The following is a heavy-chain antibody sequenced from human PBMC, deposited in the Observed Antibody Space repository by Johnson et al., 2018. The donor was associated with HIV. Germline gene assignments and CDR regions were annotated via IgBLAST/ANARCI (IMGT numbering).Heavy chain of an antibody. CDR1: GFTFSSYA. D-gene: IGHD6-13*01. CDR2: ISYDGSNK. CDR3: ATYSISWYKGGYACDI. J-gene: IGHJ3*02. Sequence: QVQLVESGGGVVQPGGSLRLSCAASGFTFSSYAMHWVRQAAGKGLEWVAVISYDGSNKYYADSVKGRFTISRDNSKNTLYLQMNSLRAEDTAVYDCATYSISWYKGGYACDIWGQGTMVTVSS. V-gene: IGHV3-30*04.